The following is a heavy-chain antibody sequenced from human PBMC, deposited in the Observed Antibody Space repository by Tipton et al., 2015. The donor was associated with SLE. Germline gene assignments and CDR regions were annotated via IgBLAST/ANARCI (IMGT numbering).Heavy chain of an antibody. D-gene: IGHD1-26*01. Sequence: SLRLSCAASGFTFSSYAMSWVRQAPGKGLEWVSVIYSGGSTYYADSVKGRFTISRDNSKNTLYLQMNSLRAEDTAVYYCAKTGVWDHDYWGQGTLVTVSS. J-gene: IGHJ4*02. CDR2: IYSGGST. V-gene: IGHV3-23*03. CDR1: GFTFSSYA. CDR3: AKTGVWDHDY.